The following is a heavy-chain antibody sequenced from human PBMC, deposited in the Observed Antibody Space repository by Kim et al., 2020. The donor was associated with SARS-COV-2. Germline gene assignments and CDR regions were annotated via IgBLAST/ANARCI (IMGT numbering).Heavy chain of an antibody. Sequence: GGSLRLSCSASGFTFSSYAMHWVRQAPGKGLEYVSAISSNGGSTYYADSVKGRFTISRDNSKNTLYLQMSSLRAEDTAVYYCVKDLSPSRGLYGGKYHYFDYWGQGTLVTVSS. J-gene: IGHJ4*02. CDR1: GFTFSSYA. D-gene: IGHD3-10*01. V-gene: IGHV3-64D*09. CDR3: VKDLSPSRGLYGGKYHYFDY. CDR2: ISSNGGST.